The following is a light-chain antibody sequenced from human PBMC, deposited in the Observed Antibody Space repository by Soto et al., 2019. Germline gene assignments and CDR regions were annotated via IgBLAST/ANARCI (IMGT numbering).Light chain of an antibody. V-gene: IGLV1-40*01. J-gene: IGLJ3*02. CDR3: QSFDSGLRGEV. Sequence: QSVLTQPPSVSGAPGQRVTISCTGSRSNVGANYDVHWYQQVPGTAPKVLIYGNSNRPSGVPDRFSGSKSGTSASLAITGLQTEDEADYYCQSFDSGLRGEVFGGGTKLTVL. CDR1: RSNVGANYD. CDR2: GNS.